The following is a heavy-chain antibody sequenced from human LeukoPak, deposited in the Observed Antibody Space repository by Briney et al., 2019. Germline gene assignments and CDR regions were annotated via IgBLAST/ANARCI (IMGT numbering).Heavy chain of an antibody. CDR1: GGSISSSSYY. CDR3: ARHVSARGYSYGYGAFVDY. J-gene: IGHJ4*02. CDR2: IYYSGST. Sequence: PSETLSLTCTVSGGSISSSSYYWGWIRQPPGKGLEWIGSIYYSGSTYYNPSLKSRVTISVDTSKNQFSLKLISVTAADTAVYYCARHVSARGYSYGYGAFVDYWGQGTLVTVSS. D-gene: IGHD5-18*01. V-gene: IGHV4-39*01.